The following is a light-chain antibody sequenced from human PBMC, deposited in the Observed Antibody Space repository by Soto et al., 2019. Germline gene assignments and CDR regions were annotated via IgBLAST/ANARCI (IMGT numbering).Light chain of an antibody. CDR1: ESIGTF. CDR2: DAS. CDR3: QRRHSWPA. V-gene: IGKV3-11*01. Sequence: EFVLTQSPVTLSLSPGETATLSCRASESIGTFLAWYQQKPGQAPRLLIYDASTRATGIPARFSGSGSGTDFTLTINALEPEDSAVYYCQRRHSWPAFGGGTKV. J-gene: IGKJ4*01.